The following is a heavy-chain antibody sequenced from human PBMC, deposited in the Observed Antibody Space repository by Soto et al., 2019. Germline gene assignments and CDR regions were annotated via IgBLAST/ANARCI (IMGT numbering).Heavy chain of an antibody. CDR1: GFTFSSYS. CDR2: ISSSSSTI. V-gene: IGHV3-48*02. D-gene: IGHD3-16*01. J-gene: IGHJ4*02. CDR3: ARGGAYLTFDY. Sequence: PGRSLRLSCAASGFTFSSYSMNWVRQAPGKWLEWVSYISSSSSTIYYADSVKVLFTISRDNAKNPLYLQMNSLRDEDTAVYYCARGGAYLTFDYWGQGTLVTVSS.